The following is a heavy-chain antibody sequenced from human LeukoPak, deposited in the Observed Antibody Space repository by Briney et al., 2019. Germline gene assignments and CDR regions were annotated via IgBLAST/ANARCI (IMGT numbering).Heavy chain of an antibody. CDR1: GFTFSSFA. CDR3: AREITTNGGRYFDY. CDR2: ISGSGGIT. V-gene: IGHV3-23*01. J-gene: IGHJ4*02. D-gene: IGHD7-27*01. Sequence: GGSLRLSCAASGFTFSSFAMTWVRQAPREGLEWVSAISGSGGITHYADSVKGRFTISRDNAKNTLYLQMNSLRAEDTAVYYCAREITTNGGRYFDYWGQGTLVTVSS.